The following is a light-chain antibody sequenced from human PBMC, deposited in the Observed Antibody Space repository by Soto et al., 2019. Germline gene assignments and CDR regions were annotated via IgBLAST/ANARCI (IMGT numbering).Light chain of an antibody. Sequence: DIQMTQSPSSLSASVGDTVTITCRASQGIIDYLAWYQQRPGKVPKLLIYAASTLQTGFPSRFSGSGAGTDFTLTISSLQPEDVATYYCQKYDTAPQTFGQGTRVEIK. CDR2: AAS. V-gene: IGKV1-27*01. CDR3: QKYDTAPQT. CDR1: QGIIDY. J-gene: IGKJ1*01.